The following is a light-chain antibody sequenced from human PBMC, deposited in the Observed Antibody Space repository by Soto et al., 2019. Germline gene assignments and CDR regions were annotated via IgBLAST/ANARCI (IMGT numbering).Light chain of an antibody. CDR3: QQYGSSPWT. CDR2: VAS. V-gene: IGKV3-20*01. Sequence: ETVLTQSPGTLSLSPGERATLSCRASQTIRSNYLAWYRQTPGQAPRLLIYVASNRATGIADRFSVIGSGTDFTLIISRLEPEDFALYYCQQYGSSPWTFGQGNKVEI. CDR1: QTIRSNY. J-gene: IGKJ1*01.